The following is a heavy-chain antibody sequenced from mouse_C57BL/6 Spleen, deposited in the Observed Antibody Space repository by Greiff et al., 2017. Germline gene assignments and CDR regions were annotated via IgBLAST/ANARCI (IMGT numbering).Heavy chain of an antibody. J-gene: IGHJ3*01. CDR1: GYTFTSYW. CDR3: ARGVLDYGSSYPPFAY. Sequence: QVHVKQPGAELVKPGASVKMSCKASGYTFTSYWITWVKQRPGQGLEWIGDIYPGSGSTNYNEKFKSKATLTVDTSSSTAYMQLSSLTSEDSAVYYCARGVLDYGSSYPPFAYWGQGTLVTVSA. V-gene: IGHV1-55*01. D-gene: IGHD1-1*01. CDR2: IYPGSGST.